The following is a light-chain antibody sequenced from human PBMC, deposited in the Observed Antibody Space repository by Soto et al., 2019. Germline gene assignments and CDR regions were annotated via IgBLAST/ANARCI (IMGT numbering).Light chain of an antibody. CDR3: QSYDSSLSVVV. CDR2: GNS. J-gene: IGLJ2*01. V-gene: IGLV1-40*01. CDR1: SSNIGAGYD. Sequence: QSVLTQPPSVSGAPGQRVTISCTGSSSNIGAGYDVHWYQQLPGTAPKLLIYGNSNRPSGVPERFSGSKPGTSASPAITGLQAEDEADYYCQSYDSSLSVVVFGGGTKVTVL.